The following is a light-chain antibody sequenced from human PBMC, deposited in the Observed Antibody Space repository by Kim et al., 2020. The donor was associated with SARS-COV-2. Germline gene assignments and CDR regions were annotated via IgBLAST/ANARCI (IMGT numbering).Light chain of an antibody. CDR2: GAS. CDR3: QQYDAYKLN. V-gene: IGKV1-8*01. Sequence: AIRITQSPSSLSASTGDRVTITCRASQDFSSYLAWYQQKPGKAPKLLIYGASTLQSGVPSRFSGSGSGTNFTLTISCLRSEDFATYYCQQYDAYKLNIGGGTKVDI. J-gene: IGKJ4*01. CDR1: QDFSSY.